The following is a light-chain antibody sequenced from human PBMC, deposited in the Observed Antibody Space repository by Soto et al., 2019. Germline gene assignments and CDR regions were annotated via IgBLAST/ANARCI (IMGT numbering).Light chain of an antibody. CDR2: GAS. CDR3: QQDYTRFT. V-gene: IGKV3D-7*01. CDR1: QSVSSSY. Sequence: PGERVTLSCRASQSVSSSYLTWYQQKPGQAPRLLIYGASTRATSIPGRFSGSGSGTGFTITISSLQPEDFAVYYCQQDYTRFTFGPGTKVDIK. J-gene: IGKJ3*01.